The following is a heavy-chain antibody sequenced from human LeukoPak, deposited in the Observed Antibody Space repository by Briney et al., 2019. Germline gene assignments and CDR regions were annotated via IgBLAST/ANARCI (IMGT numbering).Heavy chain of an antibody. CDR3: ARKLQLNWFDP. CDR1: GFTFSSYS. D-gene: IGHD4-11*01. Sequence: GGSLRLSCAASGFTFSSYSMSWVRQAPGKGLEWVANIKQDGSEKYYVDSVKGRFTISRDNAKNSLYLQMNSLRAEDTAVYYCARKLQLNWFDPWGQGTLVTVSS. V-gene: IGHV3-7*01. J-gene: IGHJ5*02. CDR2: IKQDGSEK.